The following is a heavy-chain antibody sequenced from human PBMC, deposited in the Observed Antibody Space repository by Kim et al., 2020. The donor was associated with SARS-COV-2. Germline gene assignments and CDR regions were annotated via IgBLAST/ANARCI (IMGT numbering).Heavy chain of an antibody. CDR3: ARDGYSSGWSLVPSQAFDY. D-gene: IGHD6-19*01. CDR1: GFTFSSYS. CDR2: ISSSSSYI. J-gene: IGHJ4*02. V-gene: IGHV3-21*01. Sequence: GGSLRLSCAASGFTFSSYSMNWVRQAPGKGLEWVSSISSSSSYIYYADSVKGRFTISRDNAKNSLYLQMNSLRAKDTAVYYCARDGYSSGWSLVPSQAFDYWGQGTLVTVSS.